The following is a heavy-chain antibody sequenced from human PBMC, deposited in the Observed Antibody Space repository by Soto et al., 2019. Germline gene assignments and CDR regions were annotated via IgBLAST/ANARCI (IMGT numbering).Heavy chain of an antibody. CDR2: IYYSGST. Sequence: SETLSLTCTVSGGSISSGDYYWSWIRQPPGKGLEWIGYIYYSGSTYYNPPLKSRVTISVDTSKNQFSLKLSSVTAADTAVYYCARNSGWMYYFDYWGQGTLVTVSS. CDR3: ARNSGWMYYFDY. D-gene: IGHD6-19*01. V-gene: IGHV4-30-4*01. CDR1: GGSISSGDYY. J-gene: IGHJ4*02.